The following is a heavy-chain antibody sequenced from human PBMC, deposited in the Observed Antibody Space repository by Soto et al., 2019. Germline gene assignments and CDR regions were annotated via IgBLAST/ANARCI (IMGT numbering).Heavy chain of an antibody. CDR2: AYYSGTT. Sequence: SETLSLTCVVSGASFSCSYWSWIRQPPGKGLEWIGYAYYSGTTVYNPSLKSRVSISVDTSKKYVSLRLNSVTAADTAVYYCAGWSALTQYYFDSWGHGTLVTVSS. J-gene: IGHJ4*01. CDR1: GASFSCSY. CDR3: AGWSALTQYYFDS. V-gene: IGHV4-59*13. D-gene: IGHD3-3*01.